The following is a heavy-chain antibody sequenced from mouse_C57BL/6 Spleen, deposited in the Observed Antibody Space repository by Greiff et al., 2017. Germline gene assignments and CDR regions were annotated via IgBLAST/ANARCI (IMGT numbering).Heavy chain of an antibody. CDR3: ARYDYDDRFDY. V-gene: IGHV3-6*01. CDR2: ISYDGSN. J-gene: IGHJ2*01. Sequence: DVQLQESGPGLVKPSQSLSLTCSVTGYSITSGYSWNWIRQFPGNQLEWMGYISYDGSNNYNPSLKNRISLTRYTSKNQFFLKLNSVTTEDTATYYCARYDYDDRFDYWGQGTTLTVSS. D-gene: IGHD2-4*01. CDR1: GYSITSGYS.